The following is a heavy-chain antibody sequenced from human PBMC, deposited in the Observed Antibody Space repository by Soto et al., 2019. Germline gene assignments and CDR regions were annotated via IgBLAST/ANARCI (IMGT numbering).Heavy chain of an antibody. CDR1: GYRFTSYL. J-gene: IGHJ5*02. V-gene: IGHV5-51*01. CDR2: IFPSDSDT. D-gene: IGHD3-22*01. Sequence: GESLKISFRTSGYRFTSYLISWVRQMPGKGLEWMGIIFPSDSDTRYSPSFQGQVTISADRSTSTVFLQWASLKASDTAVYFCARKDKSGYFNWFDPWGQGTLVTVSS. CDR3: ARKDKSGYFNWFDP.